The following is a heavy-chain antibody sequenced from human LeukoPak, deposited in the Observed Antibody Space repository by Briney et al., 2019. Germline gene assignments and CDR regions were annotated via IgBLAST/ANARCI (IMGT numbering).Heavy chain of an antibody. D-gene: IGHD4-23*01. V-gene: IGHV3-30-3*01. CDR1: GFTFSSYA. Sequence: GGSLRLSCAASGFTFSSYAMHWVRQAPGKGLEWVAVISYDGSNKYYADSVKGRFTISRDNSKNTLYLQMNSLRAEDTAVYYCARDSGYYGGLYYYGMDVWGQGTTVTVSS. CDR3: ARDSGYYGGLYYYGMDV. CDR2: ISYDGSNK. J-gene: IGHJ6*02.